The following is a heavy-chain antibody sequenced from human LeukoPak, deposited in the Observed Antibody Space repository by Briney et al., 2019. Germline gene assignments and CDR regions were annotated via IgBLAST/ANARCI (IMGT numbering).Heavy chain of an antibody. CDR2: INPSGGST. V-gene: IGHV1-46*01. CDR1: GYTFTSYY. CDR3: ARCDTMVRGVINRYYFDY. J-gene: IGHJ4*02. Sequence: ASVKVSCKASGYTFTSYYMHWVRQAPGQGLEWMGIINPSGGSTSYAQKFQGRVTMTRDTSTSTVYMELSSLRSEDTAVYYCARCDTMVRGVINRYYFDYWGQGTLVTVSS. D-gene: IGHD3-10*01.